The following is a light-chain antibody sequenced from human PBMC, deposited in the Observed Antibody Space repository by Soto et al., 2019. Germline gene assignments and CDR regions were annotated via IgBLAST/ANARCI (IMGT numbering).Light chain of an antibody. Sequence: QSLLTQPPSLSAAPGQKVTISCSGSISNIGGNSVSWYQQLPGTAPKLLIYDDNKRPSGIPDRFSGSKSGTSATLGITGFQTGDEADYYCGSWDSSLSAYVLGTGTKVTVL. V-gene: IGLV1-51*01. CDR2: DDN. CDR3: GSWDSSLSAYV. CDR1: ISNIGGNS. J-gene: IGLJ1*01.